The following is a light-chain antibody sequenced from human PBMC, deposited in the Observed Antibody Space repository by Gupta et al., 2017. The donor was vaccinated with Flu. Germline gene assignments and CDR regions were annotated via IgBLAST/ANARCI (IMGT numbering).Light chain of an antibody. J-gene: IGLJ3*02. V-gene: IGLV7-43*01. CDR1: TGPVTSGYS. CDR3: IHYNGGAGV. CDR2: TTS. Sequence: QTVVTQEPSLTVSPGGTVTHTCASSTGPVTSGYSPNWLQQKPGQAPMSRIYTTSNKHSCTPSRVSGSLLGGNVAMKGLGVQAEDDYYYSSIHYNGGAGVFGGGTKMTVL.